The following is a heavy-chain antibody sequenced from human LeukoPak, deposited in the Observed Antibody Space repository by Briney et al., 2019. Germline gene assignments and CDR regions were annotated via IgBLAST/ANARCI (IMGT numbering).Heavy chain of an antibody. J-gene: IGHJ6*03. V-gene: IGHV4-59*01. CDR1: GGSISSYY. CDR2: IYYSGST. Sequence: SETLSLTCTVSGGSISSYYWSWIRQPPGKGLEWIGYIYYSGSTNYNPSLKSRVTISVGTSKNQFSLKLSSVTAADTAVYYCARGTGTTYYYYYMDVWGKGTTVTVSS. CDR3: ARGTGTTYYYYYMDV. D-gene: IGHD1-1*01.